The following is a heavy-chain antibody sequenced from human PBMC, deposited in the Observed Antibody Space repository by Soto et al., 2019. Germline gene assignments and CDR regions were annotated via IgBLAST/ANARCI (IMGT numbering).Heavy chain of an antibody. Sequence: PGGSLRLSCSASGFIFSESTIYWVRQVPGKGLEAISAVSTSARSTYYADSVKDRFTISRDNSKNTLFLQMGSLRPEDTAIYYCVKQAHGLDGVAFDYWGQGTQVTVSS. D-gene: IGHD2-15*01. J-gene: IGHJ4*02. CDR1: GFIFSEST. CDR3: VKQAHGLDGVAFDY. V-gene: IGHV3-64D*06. CDR2: VSTSARST.